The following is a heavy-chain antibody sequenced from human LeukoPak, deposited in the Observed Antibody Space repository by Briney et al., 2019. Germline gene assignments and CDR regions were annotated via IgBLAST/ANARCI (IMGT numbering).Heavy chain of an antibody. J-gene: IGHJ4*02. Sequence: GGSLRLSCAASGFTVSSNYMSWVRQAPGKGLEWVSIIYSGGSTYYADSVKGRFTISRDNSKNTLYLQMNSRRAEDTAVYYCARANWGHPMYYFDYWGQGTLVTVSS. CDR1: GFTVSSNY. V-gene: IGHV3-66*01. CDR2: IYSGGST. CDR3: ARANWGHPMYYFDY. D-gene: IGHD7-27*01.